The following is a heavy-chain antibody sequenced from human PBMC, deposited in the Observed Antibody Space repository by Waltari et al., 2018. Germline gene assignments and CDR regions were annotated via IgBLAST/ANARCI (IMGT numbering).Heavy chain of an antibody. V-gene: IGHV1-2*02. CDR2: INPNSGGT. CDR3: ARDRWDLPDY. J-gene: IGHJ4*02. CDR1: GYTFITYY. Sequence: HVQLVQSGAEVKKPGASVKVSCKASGYTFITYYIHWVRQAPGQGLEWMGWINPNSGGTNYAQKFQGRVTMTRDTSISTAYMEVTRLRSDDTAVYYCARDRWDLPDYWGQGTLVTVSS. D-gene: IGHD1-26*01.